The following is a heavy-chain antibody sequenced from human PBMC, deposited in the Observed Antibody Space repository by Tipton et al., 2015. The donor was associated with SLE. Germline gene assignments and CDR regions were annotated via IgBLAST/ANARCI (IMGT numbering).Heavy chain of an antibody. CDR1: GFSIRSGYY. CDR3: AREGCSGGSCFSHNWFDP. V-gene: IGHV4-38-2*02. CDR2: TYHTGST. J-gene: IGHJ5*02. Sequence: TLSLTCAVSGFSIRSGYYWGWIRQPPGKGLEWIGNTYHTGSTYYNPSLKSRVTISVDTSKNQFSLKLNSVTAADTAVYYCAREGCSGGSCFSHNWFDPWGQGTLVTVSS. D-gene: IGHD2-15*01.